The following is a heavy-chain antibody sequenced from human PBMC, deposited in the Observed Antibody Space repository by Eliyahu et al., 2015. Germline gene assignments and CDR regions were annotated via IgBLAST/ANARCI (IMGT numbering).Heavy chain of an antibody. V-gene: IGHV3-74*01. CDR2: IVSSGSSK. CDR1: GFTFSNYW. CDR3: ARGGVVTDPQFYYYMDV. Sequence: EVQLVESGGGLVQPGGSLRLSCAASGFTFSNYWMHWVRQAPGEGLVWVSRIVSSGSSKGYADSVRGRFAVSRDNAKSTLYLQMDSLRAEDTAVYYCARGGVVTDPQFYYYMDVWGKGTPVTVAS. D-gene: IGHD4-23*01. J-gene: IGHJ6*03.